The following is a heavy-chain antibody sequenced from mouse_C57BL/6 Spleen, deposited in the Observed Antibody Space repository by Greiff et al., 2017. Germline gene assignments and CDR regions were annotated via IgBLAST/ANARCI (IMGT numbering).Heavy chain of an antibody. CDR1: GFTFSDYG. V-gene: IGHV5-17*01. CDR2: SSSGSSTI. CDR3: ARRAGNWYFDV. D-gene: IGHD3-1*01. J-gene: IGHJ1*03. Sequence: EVKLVESGGGLVKPGGSLKLSCAASGFTFSDYGMHWVRQAPEKGLEWVAYSSSGSSTIYYADTVKGRFPISRDNAKNTLFLQMTSLRSEDTAMYYCARRAGNWYFDVWGTGTTVTVSS.